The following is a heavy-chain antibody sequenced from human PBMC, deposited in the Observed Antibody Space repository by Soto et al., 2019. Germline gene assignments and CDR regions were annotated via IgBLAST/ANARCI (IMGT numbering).Heavy chain of an antibody. CDR1: GGTFSSYA. J-gene: IGHJ4*02. CDR3: ARDPWRYYDSSGYYTLGY. V-gene: IGHV1-69*13. CDR2: IIPIFGTA. Sequence: SVKVSCKASGGTFSSYAISWVRQAPGQGLEWMGGIIPIFGTANYAQKFQGRVTITADESTSTAYMELSSLRSEDTAVYYCARDPWRYYDSSGYYTLGYWGQGTLVTVSS. D-gene: IGHD3-22*01.